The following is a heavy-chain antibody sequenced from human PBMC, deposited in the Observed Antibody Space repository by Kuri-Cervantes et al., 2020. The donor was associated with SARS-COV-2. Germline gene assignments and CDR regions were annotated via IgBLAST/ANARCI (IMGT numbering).Heavy chain of an antibody. CDR2: ISGSGGST. J-gene: IGHJ4*02. V-gene: IGHV3-23*01. D-gene: IGHD3-10*01. CDR1: GFTFSNYA. CDR3: ASTSGSHPVFDY. Sequence: GESLKISCAASGFTFSNYAMSWVRQAPGKGLEWVSGISGSGGSTYYADSVKGRFTISRDNSKNTLYLQMNSLRSEDTAVYYCASTSGSHPVFDYWGQGTLVTVSS.